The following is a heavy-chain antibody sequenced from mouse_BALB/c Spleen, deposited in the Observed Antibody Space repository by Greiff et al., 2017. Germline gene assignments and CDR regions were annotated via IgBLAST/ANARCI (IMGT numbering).Heavy chain of an antibody. CDR3: ATAWEYYGSSHAWFDY. CDR2: IWSGGST. Sequence: VQLQQSGPGLVQPSQSLSITCTVSGFSLTSYGVHWVRQPPGKGLEWLGVIWSGGSTDDNAAFISRLSISKDNSKNQVFLKMNSLQPNDTAIYYSATAWEYYGSSHAWFDYWGQGTLVTVSA. CDR1: GFSLTSYG. D-gene: IGHD1-1*01. J-gene: IGHJ3*01. V-gene: IGHV2-4*02.